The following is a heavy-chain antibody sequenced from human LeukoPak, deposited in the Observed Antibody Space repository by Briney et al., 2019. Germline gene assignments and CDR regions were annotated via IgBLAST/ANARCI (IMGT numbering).Heavy chain of an antibody. V-gene: IGHV3-43D*04. Sequence: PGGSLRLSCAASGFTFDDYAMHWVRQAPGKGLEWVSLISWDGGSTYYADSVKGRFTISRDNSKNSLYPQMNSLRAEDTALYYCAKEGGAAAGTEDYYYGMDVWGKGTTVTVSS. CDR1: GFTFDDYA. D-gene: IGHD6-13*01. J-gene: IGHJ6*04. CDR3: AKEGGAAAGTEDYYYGMDV. CDR2: ISWDGGST.